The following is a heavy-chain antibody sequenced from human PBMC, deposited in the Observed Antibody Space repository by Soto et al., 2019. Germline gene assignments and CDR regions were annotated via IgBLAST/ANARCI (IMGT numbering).Heavy chain of an antibody. D-gene: IGHD5-12*01. CDR2: ISGSGGST. Sequence: PGGSLRLSCAASGFTFSSYAMSWVRQAPGKGLEWVSAISGSGGSTYYADSVKGRFTISRDNSKNTLYLQMNSLRAEDTAVYYCAKDWLRRKHLGRLILDAFDIWGQGTMVTVSS. CDR1: GFTFSSYA. J-gene: IGHJ3*02. CDR3: AKDWLRRKHLGRLILDAFDI. V-gene: IGHV3-23*01.